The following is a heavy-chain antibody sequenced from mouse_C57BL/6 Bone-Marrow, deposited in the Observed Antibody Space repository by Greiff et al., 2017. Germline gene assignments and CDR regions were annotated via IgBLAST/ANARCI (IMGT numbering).Heavy chain of an antibody. CDR1: GYSFTDYN. J-gene: IGHJ3*01. V-gene: IGHV1-39*01. Sequence: VQLQQSGPELVKPGASVKISCKASGYSFTDYNMNWVKQSNGKSLEWIGVINPNYGTTSYNQKFKGKATLTVDQSSSTAYMQLNSLTSEDSAVYYCAPQYYGSSYGFAYWCQGTLVTVSA. CDR2: INPNYGTT. D-gene: IGHD1-1*01. CDR3: APQYYGSSYGFAY.